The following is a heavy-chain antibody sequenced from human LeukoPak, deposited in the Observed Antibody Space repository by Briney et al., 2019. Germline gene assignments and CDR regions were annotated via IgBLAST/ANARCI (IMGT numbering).Heavy chain of an antibody. CDR2: INPAGRDT. CDR3: VRWGVTAGMQD. CDR1: RFTFSDYW. J-gene: IGHJ4*02. V-gene: IGHV3-7*01. Sequence: LGGSLRLSCEGSRFTFSDYWMGWVRQAPGKGLEWVANINPAGRDTYYVDSVKGRFTISRDNVKKSTFLQMNSLRVEETAFHHCVRWGVTAGMQDWGQGTLVTVSS. D-gene: IGHD2-2*01.